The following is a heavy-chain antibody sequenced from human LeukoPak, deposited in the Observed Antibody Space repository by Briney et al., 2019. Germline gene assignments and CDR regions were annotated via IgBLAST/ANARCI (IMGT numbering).Heavy chain of an antibody. D-gene: IGHD2/OR15-2a*01. Sequence: PWGSLRLSCAASGFTFKSYGMHWVRQAPGKGLEWMSFIRYDGSNKYYADSVKGRFTISRDNSKNTLYLQMNSLRAEDTAVYYCAKDLGVLEYYFDYWGQGTLVTVSS. CDR3: AKDLGVLEYYFDY. CDR1: GFTFKSYG. V-gene: IGHV3-30*02. J-gene: IGHJ4*02. CDR2: IRYDGSNK.